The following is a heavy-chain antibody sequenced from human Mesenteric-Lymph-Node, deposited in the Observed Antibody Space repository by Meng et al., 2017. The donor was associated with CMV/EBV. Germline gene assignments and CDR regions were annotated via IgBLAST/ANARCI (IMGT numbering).Heavy chain of an antibody. CDR3: ARIRITIFGVVISIDY. CDR1: GYTFTTYD. CDR2: ISAYNGNT. D-gene: IGHD3-3*01. J-gene: IGHJ4*02. V-gene: IGHV1-18*01. Sequence: ASVKVSCKASGYTFTTYDINWVRQAIGQGLEWMGWISAYNGNTNYAQKLQGRVTMTTDTSTSTAYMELRSLRSDDTAVYYCARIRITIFGVVISIDYWGQGTLVTVSS.